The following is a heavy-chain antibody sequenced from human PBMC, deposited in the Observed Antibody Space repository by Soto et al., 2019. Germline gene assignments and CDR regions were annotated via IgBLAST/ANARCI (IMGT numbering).Heavy chain of an antibody. CDR3: ARKGGGYSYGLDY. CDR2: IHHSGST. V-gene: IGHV4-4*02. J-gene: IGHJ4*02. CDR1: GESIRSSYW. Sequence: SETLSLTCAVSGESIRSSYWWSWVRQPPGKGLEWIGEIHHSGSTNYNPSLKSRVTISVDKSKNQFSLKLSSVTAADTAVYYCARKGGGYSYGLDYWGQGTLVTVSS. D-gene: IGHD5-18*01.